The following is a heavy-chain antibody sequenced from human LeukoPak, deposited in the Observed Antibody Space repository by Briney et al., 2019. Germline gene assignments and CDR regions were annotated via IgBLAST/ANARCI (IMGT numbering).Heavy chain of an antibody. CDR1: GYSFTSYW. J-gene: IGHJ5*02. CDR3: ASSGDDYGDSNWFDP. CDR2: IYPGDSDT. Sequence: GESLKISCKGSGYSFTSYWIGWVRQMPGKGLEWMGIIYPGDSDTRYSPSFQGQVTISADKSISTAYLQWSSLKASDTAMYYCASSGDDYGDSNWFDPWGQGTLVTVSS. D-gene: IGHD4-17*01. V-gene: IGHV5-51*01.